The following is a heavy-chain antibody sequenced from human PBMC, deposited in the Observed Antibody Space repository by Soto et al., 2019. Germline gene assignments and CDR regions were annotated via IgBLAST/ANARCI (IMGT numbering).Heavy chain of an antibody. V-gene: IGHV3-30*18. Sequence: GGSLRLSCAASGFTLSSYSMTWVRQAPGKGLEWVAVISYDGSNKYYADSVKGRFTISRDNSKNTLYLQMNSLRAEDTAVYYCAKGRRGYSYAWGQGTLVTVSS. CDR1: GFTLSSYS. J-gene: IGHJ5*02. CDR3: AKGRRGYSYA. D-gene: IGHD5-18*01. CDR2: ISYDGSNK.